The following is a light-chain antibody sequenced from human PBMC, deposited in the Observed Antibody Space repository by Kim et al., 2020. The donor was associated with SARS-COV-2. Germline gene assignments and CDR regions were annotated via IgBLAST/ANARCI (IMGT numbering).Light chain of an antibody. Sequence: GQTVTISCTRSSGSIASDYVQWYQQRPDSAPTTVIYEHDQRPSGVPDRFSGSFDTSSNSASLTIVGLNTEDEADYYCQSYDSSSVIFGGGTQLTVL. V-gene: IGLV6-57*03. CDR1: SGSIASDY. J-gene: IGLJ2*01. CDR2: EHD. CDR3: QSYDSSSVI.